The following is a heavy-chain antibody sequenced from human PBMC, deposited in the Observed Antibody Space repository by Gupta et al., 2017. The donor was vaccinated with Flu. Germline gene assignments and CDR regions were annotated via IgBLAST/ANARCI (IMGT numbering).Heavy chain of an antibody. V-gene: IGHV3-64*01. Sequence: VQLVGTGGGVGQPGGVLGVSCAGSWFSFSSYAMHWVRQAPGKGLEYVSGISNNGGNTYYANSVKGRFSISRDNSKNTLYLQMGSLRAEDIAVYYCAREYCSSTSCSSDYWGQGTLVTVSS. J-gene: IGHJ4*02. CDR2: ISNNGGNT. CDR3: AREYCSSTSCSSDY. CDR1: WFSFSSYA. D-gene: IGHD2-2*01.